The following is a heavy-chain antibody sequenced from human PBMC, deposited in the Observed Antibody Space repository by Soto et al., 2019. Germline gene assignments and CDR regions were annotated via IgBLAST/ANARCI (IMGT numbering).Heavy chain of an antibody. CDR2: INTGNGDT. CDR3: ARGTGSSWFDY. Sequence: ASVKVSCKASGYTFTSYAMHWVRQAPGQRLEWMGWINTGNGDTKSSQNFQGRVTITRDTSASTAYMELSSLTFEDTAVYYCARGTGSSWFDYWGQGTLVTSPQ. CDR1: GYTFTSYA. J-gene: IGHJ4*02. V-gene: IGHV1-3*04. D-gene: IGHD6-13*01.